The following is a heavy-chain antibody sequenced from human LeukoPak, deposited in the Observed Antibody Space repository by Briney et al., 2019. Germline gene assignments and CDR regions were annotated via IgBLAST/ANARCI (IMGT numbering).Heavy chain of an antibody. CDR1: GYTFTGYY. CDR3: ARGEGCSSTRCYYYYYMDV. D-gene: IGHD2-2*01. V-gene: IGHV1-2*02. J-gene: IGHJ6*03. CDR2: INPNSGGT. Sequence: ASVKVSCKASGYTFTGYYMHWVRQAPGQGLEWMGWINPNSGGTNYAQKFQGRVTMTRDTSINTAYMELNRLRSDDTAVYHCARGEGCSSTRCYYYYYMDVWGKGTTVTVSS.